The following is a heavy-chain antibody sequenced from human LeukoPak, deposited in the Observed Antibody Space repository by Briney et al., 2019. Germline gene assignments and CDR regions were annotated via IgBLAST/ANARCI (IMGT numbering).Heavy chain of an antibody. CDR2: NKPNSGDT. V-gene: IGHV1-2*02. D-gene: IGHD2-2*01. Sequence: GDSVMVSCKASGYTFTGYYIHWVRQAPGQGLEWMGWNKPNSGDTRYAQKFQDRVTMTRDTSISTVYMELSGQRSDDTAVYYCARYCTTATCSEGDVYWGQGTLVTVSS. J-gene: IGHJ4*02. CDR3: ARYCTTATCSEGDVY. CDR1: GYTFTGYY.